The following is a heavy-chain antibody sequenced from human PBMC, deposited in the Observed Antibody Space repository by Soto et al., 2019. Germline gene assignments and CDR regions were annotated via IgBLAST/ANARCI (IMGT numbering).Heavy chain of an antibody. D-gene: IGHD3-22*01. CDR2: IYSGGST. J-gene: IGHJ4*02. V-gene: IGHV3-53*01. CDR1: GFTVSSNY. CDR3: AKELIREGYDSSGYLFDY. Sequence: PGGSLRLSCAASGFTVSSNYMSWVRQAPGKGLKWVSVIYSGGSTYYADSVKGRFTISRHNSKNTLYLQMNSLRAEDTAVYYCAKELIREGYDSSGYLFDYWGQGTLVTVSS.